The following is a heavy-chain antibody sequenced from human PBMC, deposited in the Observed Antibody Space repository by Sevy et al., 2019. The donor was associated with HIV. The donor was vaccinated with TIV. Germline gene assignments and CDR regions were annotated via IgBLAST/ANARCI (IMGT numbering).Heavy chain of an antibody. CDR2: FYYTGST. V-gene: IGHV4-59*01. Sequence: SETLSLTCTVSGGSISPYYWSWIRQPPGKGLEWVGYFYYTGSTNYNPSLEVRATISVDASKNQFFLKLTSVTAADTAVYYCARQGGVVDYGMDVWGQGTTVTVSS. CDR1: GGSISPYY. D-gene: IGHD3-3*01. CDR3: ARQGGVVDYGMDV. J-gene: IGHJ6*02.